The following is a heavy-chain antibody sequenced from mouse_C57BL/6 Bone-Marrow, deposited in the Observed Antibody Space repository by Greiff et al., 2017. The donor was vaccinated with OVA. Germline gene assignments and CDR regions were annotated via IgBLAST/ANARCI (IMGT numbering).Heavy chain of an antibody. CDR3: ARDAPISVGGYAMDY. D-gene: IGHD1-1*01. V-gene: IGHV7-1*01. J-gene: IGHJ4*01. CDR1: GFTFSDFY. CDR2: SRNKANDYTT. Sequence: EVHLVESGGGLVQSGRSLRLSCATSGFTFSDFYMEWVRQAPGKGLEWIAASRNKANDYTTEYSASVKGRFIVSRDTSQSILYLQMNALRAEDTAIYYCARDAPISVGGYAMDYWGQGTSVTVSS.